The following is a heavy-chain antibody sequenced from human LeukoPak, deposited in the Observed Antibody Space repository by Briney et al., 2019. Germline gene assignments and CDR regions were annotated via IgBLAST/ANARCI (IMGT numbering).Heavy chain of an antibody. D-gene: IGHD5-18*01. CDR2: IIPIFGKA. J-gene: IGHJ6*03. V-gene: IGHV1-69*05. CDR3: ARGWGYSYPMDV. CDR1: GGTFSSYA. Sequence: GASVKVSFKASGGTFSSYASSWVRQAPGQGLEWMGGIIPIFGKANYAQKFQGRVTITTDESTSTDYMELSRLRSEETAVYYCARGWGYSYPMDVRGKGTPVTVSS.